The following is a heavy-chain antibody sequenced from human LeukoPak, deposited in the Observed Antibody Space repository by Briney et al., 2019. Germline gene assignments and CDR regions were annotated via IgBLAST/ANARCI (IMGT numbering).Heavy chain of an antibody. CDR1: GFTLSSYW. V-gene: IGHV3-74*01. CDR2: INSDGSST. Sequence: PGGSLRLSCAASGFTLSSYWMHWVRQAPGKGLVWVSRINSDGSSTYYADSVKGRFTISRDSSKNTLYLQMNSLRAEDTAVYYCAKDFGGYDSSGYPNYWGQGTLVTVSS. CDR3: AKDFGGYDSSGYPNY. D-gene: IGHD3-22*01. J-gene: IGHJ4*02.